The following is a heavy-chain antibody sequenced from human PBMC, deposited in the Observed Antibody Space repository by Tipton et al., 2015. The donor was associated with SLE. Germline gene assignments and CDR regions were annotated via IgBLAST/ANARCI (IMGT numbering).Heavy chain of an antibody. CDR3: ARDLYSSSWFPHYYYGMDV. V-gene: IGHV3-30*02. J-gene: IGHJ6*02. CDR2: IRYDGSNK. D-gene: IGHD6-13*01. Sequence: SLRLSCAASGFTFSSYAMSWVRQAPGKGLEWVAFIRYDGSNKYYADSVKGRFTISRDNSKNTLYLQMNSLRAEDTAVYYCARDLYSSSWFPHYYYGMDVWGQGTTVTVSS. CDR1: GFTFSSYA.